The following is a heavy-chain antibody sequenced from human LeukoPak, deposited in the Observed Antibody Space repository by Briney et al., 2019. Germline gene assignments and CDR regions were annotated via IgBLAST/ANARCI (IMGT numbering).Heavy chain of an antibody. Sequence: GGSLRLSCAASGFTFSSYAMTWVRQAPGKGLEWVSVIYSGGSTYYADSVKGRFTISRDNSKNTVYLQMNSLRAEDTAVYYCAKDQWLAIDYWGQGTLVTVSS. V-gene: IGHV3-23*03. D-gene: IGHD6-19*01. J-gene: IGHJ4*02. CDR3: AKDQWLAIDY. CDR1: GFTFSSYA. CDR2: IYSGGST.